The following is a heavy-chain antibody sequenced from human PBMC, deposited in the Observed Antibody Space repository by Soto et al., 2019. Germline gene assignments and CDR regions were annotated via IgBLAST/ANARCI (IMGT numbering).Heavy chain of an antibody. V-gene: IGHV3-33*01. J-gene: IGHJ5*02. D-gene: IGHD2-15*01. CDR2: IWYDGSKK. CDR1: GFTFSSYG. Sequence: QVQLVESGGGVVQPGRSLRLSCAASGFTFSSYGMHWVRQAPGKGLEWVAVIWYDGSKKYYADSVKGRFTISRDNSKNTLYLQINSLRAEDTAVYYCARDQTEYCSGGSCYWFDPWGQGTLVTVSS. CDR3: ARDQTEYCSGGSCYWFDP.